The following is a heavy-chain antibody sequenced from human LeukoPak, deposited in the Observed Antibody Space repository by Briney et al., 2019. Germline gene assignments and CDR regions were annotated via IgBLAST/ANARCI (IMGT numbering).Heavy chain of an antibody. CDR1: GFTFSSYA. CDR3: AKDRYSSSWYGTNDY. Sequence: GGSLRLSCAASGFTFSSYAMSWVRQAPGKGLEWLSAISGSGGSTYYVDSVKGRFTISRDNSKNTLYLQMNSLRAEDTAVYYCAKDRYSSSWYGTNDYWGQGTLVTVSS. CDR2: ISGSGGST. V-gene: IGHV3-23*01. D-gene: IGHD6-13*01. J-gene: IGHJ4*02.